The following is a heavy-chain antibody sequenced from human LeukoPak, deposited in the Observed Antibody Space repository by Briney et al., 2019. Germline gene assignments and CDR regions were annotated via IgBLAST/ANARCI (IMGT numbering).Heavy chain of an antibody. Sequence: ASVKVSCKASGYTFTGYYIHWVRQAPGQGPEWMGWINPNSGDTNYAQKFQGRVTMTRDTSISTAYMELSRLRSDDTAVYYCARVGAPSWSMVRGVIPYFDYWGQGTLVTVSS. CDR2: INPNSGDT. J-gene: IGHJ4*02. D-gene: IGHD3-10*01. CDR3: ARVGAPSWSMVRGVIPYFDY. CDR1: GYTFTGYY. V-gene: IGHV1-2*02.